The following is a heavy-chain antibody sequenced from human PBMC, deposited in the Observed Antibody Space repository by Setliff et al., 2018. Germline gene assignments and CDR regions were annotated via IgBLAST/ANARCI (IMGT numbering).Heavy chain of an antibody. CDR1: GFTFSTAW. CDR2: IKGKTAGGAI. J-gene: IGHJ3*01. D-gene: IGHD2-2*02. V-gene: IGHV3-15*07. CDR3: TTDRAACSGSSCYNGFDV. Sequence: PGGSLRLSCAASGFTFSTAWMNWVRQAPGKGLEWVGRIKGKTAGGAIDYAAPVKGRFTISRDDSKNTLYLQMSSLKTEDTAMYYCTTDRAACSGSSCYNGFDVWGQGIMVTVSS.